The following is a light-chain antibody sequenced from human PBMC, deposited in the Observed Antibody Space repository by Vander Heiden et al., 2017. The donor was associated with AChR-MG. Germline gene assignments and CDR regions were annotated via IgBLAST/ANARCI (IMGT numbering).Light chain of an antibody. V-gene: IGLV2-14*03. CDR1: SRDVGSYNE. CDR2: DVS. J-gene: IGLJ3*02. Sequence: QSALTQPASVSGSPGQSITISCTGTSRDVGSYNEVSWYQQHPGKAPKLMISDVSNRPSGVSNRFSGSKSGNTASLTISGLQAEDEADYYCSSYTSISTLVVFGGGTRLTVL. CDR3: SSYTSISTLVV.